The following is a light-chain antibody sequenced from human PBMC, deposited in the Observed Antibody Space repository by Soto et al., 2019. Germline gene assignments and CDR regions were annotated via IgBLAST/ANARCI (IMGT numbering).Light chain of an antibody. V-gene: IGLV2-11*01. Sequence: QPVLTQPRSVSGFPGQSVAISCIGTSSDIGAYNYVSWYQQHPGKAPKLVIFDVNKRPSGVPDRFSGSKSGNTASLTISGLQAEDEADYYCCAYAGDYFAPGTKLTVL. CDR2: DVN. J-gene: IGLJ1*01. CDR3: CAYAGDY. CDR1: SSDIGAYNY.